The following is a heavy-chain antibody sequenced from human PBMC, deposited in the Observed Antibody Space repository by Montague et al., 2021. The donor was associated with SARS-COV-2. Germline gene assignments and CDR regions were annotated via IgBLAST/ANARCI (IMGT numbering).Heavy chain of an antibody. V-gene: IGHV4-39*01. Sequence: SETLSLTCTVSGGSISSSNYYWGWIRQPPGKGLEWIGSIYYSGSTYYNPSLKSRVTIFVDTSKNQFSLKLSSVTAADTAVYYCASPTYYYDSSGSDAFDLWGQGTMVTVSS. CDR3: ASPTYYYDSSGSDAFDL. CDR1: GGSISSSNYY. J-gene: IGHJ3*01. CDR2: IYYSGST. D-gene: IGHD3-22*01.